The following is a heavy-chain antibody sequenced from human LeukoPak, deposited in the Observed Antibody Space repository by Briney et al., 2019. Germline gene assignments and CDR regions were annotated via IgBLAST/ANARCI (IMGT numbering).Heavy chain of an antibody. CDR3: AKDSVSAKTYYDFWSGRPFFDP. V-gene: IGHV3-23*01. D-gene: IGHD3-3*01. Sequence: GGSLRLSSAASGFTFSSYAMSWVRQAPGKGLEWVSAISGSGGSTYYADSVKGRFTISRDNSKNTLYLQMNSLRAEDTAVYYCAKDSVSAKTYYDFWSGRPFFDPWGQGTLVTVSS. CDR2: ISGSGGST. J-gene: IGHJ5*02. CDR1: GFTFSSYA.